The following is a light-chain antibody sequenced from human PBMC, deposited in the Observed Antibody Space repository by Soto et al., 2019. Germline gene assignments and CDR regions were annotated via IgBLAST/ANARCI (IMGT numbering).Light chain of an antibody. V-gene: IGKV1-39*01. CDR1: QSISSY. CDR2: AAS. J-gene: IGKJ3*01. Sequence: DIQMTQSPSSLSASVGDRVTITCRASQSISSYLNWYQQKPGKAPKLLIYAASSLHSGVPSRFNGSGSGTDFTLTISSLQLEDFATYYCQQSYSSPFTFGPGTKVDIK. CDR3: QQSYSSPFT.